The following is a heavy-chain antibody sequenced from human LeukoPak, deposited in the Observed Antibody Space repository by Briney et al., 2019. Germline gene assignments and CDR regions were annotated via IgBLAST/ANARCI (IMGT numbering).Heavy chain of an antibody. D-gene: IGHD3-22*01. J-gene: IGHJ4*02. Sequence: AGGSLRLSCAASGFTFSNNAMTWVRQAPGEGLKWVSTITGSDDSTYYADSVKGRFTISRDYSKNTVFLQLNNLRAEDTAMYYCAKGPQLYSGYHPNYWGQGTLVTVSS. CDR1: GFTFSNNA. CDR3: AKGPQLYSGYHPNY. CDR2: ITGSDDST. V-gene: IGHV3-23*01.